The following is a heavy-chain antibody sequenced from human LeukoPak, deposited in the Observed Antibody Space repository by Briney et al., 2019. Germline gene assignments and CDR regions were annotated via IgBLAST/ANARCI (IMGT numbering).Heavy chain of an antibody. J-gene: IGHJ4*02. CDR1: GGSFSGYY. CDR2: INHRGST. CDR3: ARVSSQPHHERDCFFVVY. Sequence: SETLSLTCAVYGGSFSGYYWSWIRQPPGKGLEWIGEINHRGSTNYHPSLKSRVTISVDTSKNQFSLKLSAVTAADTAVYYCARVSSQPHHERDCFFVVYGGGRTLVSVSS. V-gene: IGHV4-34*01. D-gene: IGHD1-14*01.